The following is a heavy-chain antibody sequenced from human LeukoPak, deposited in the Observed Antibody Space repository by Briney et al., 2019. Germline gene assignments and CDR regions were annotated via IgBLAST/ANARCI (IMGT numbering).Heavy chain of an antibody. CDR1: GGTFSSYA. J-gene: IGHJ5*02. CDR2: IIPIFGIA. CDR3: AAGVDVLVPDGGWFDP. V-gene: IGHV1-69*04. D-gene: IGHD2-2*01. Sequence: ASVKVSCKASGGTFSSYAISWVRQAPGQGLEWMGRIIPIFGIANYAQKFQGRVTITADKSMSTADMELSSLRSEDTAVYYCAAGVDVLVPDGGWFDPWGQGTLVTVSS.